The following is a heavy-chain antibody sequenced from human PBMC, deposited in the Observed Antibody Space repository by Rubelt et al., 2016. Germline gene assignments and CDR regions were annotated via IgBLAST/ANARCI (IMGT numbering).Heavy chain of an antibody. CDR1: GYRFTSYW. D-gene: IGHD6-13*01. J-gene: IGHJ4*02. CDR3: ARLAAIAEAGNSPDD. Sequence: EVQLVQSGAEVKKPGESLKISCKGSGYRFTSYWIGWVRQMPGKGLEWMGIIYPGDSDTRYSRAFPGQVTISADKSISTAYLQGRSLKASDTAMYYCARLAAIAEAGNSPDDWGQGTLVTVSS. V-gene: IGHV5-51*03. CDR2: IYPGDSDT.